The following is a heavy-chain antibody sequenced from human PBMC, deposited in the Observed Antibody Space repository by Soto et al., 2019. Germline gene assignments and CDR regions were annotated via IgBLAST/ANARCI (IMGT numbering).Heavy chain of an antibody. CDR2: IYYSGST. D-gene: IGHD3-3*02. Sequence: SEPLSLTCTVSGGSISSYYWSWIRQPPGKGLEWIGYIYYSGSTNYNPSLKSRVTISVDTSKNQFSLKMSSVTAADTAVYYCARLATSTYFDYWGQEPLVTLSS. CDR3: ARLATSTYFDY. J-gene: IGHJ4*02. CDR1: GGSISSYY. V-gene: IGHV4-59*01.